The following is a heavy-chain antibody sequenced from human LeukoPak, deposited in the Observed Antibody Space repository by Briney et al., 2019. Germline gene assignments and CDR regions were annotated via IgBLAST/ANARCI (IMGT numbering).Heavy chain of an antibody. J-gene: IGHJ3*02. V-gene: IGHV4-4*09. CDR1: GGSLIGYY. CDR2: IYTSGST. Sequence: SETLSLTCTVSGGSLIGYYWTWIRQPPGKGLEWSGYIYTSGSTNYNPSLKSRVTISVDMSKNQCSLRLSSVTAADTAVYYCARQSCSSTSCPHRNVFDIWGQGTMFTASP. D-gene: IGHD2-2*01. CDR3: ARQSCSSTSCPHRNVFDI.